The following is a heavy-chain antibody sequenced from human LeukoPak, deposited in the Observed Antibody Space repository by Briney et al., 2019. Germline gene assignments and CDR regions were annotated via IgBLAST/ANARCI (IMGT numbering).Heavy chain of an antibody. D-gene: IGHD1-14*01. J-gene: IGHJ4*02. V-gene: IGHV3-23*01. CDR2: ISGTGANT. CDR3: ARVSITGTTFHLDY. Sequence: GGSLRLSCAASGLTSSTSVMTWVRQAPGKGLEWVSLISGTGANTYYTDSVKGRFTISRDNSKNTVYLQMNSLRAEDTAVYYCARVSITGTTFHLDYWGQGTLVTVSS. CDR1: GLTSSTSV.